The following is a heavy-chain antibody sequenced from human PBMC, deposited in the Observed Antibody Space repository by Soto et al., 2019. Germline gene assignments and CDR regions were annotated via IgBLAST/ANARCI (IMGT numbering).Heavy chain of an antibody. J-gene: IGHJ5*02. Sequence: ASVKVSCKASGYTFTSYGISWVRQAPGQGHEWMGWISAYNGNTNYAQKLQGRVTMTTDTSTSTAYMELSSLRSDDTAVYYCARDRPPDDNFWSGIYFWFDPWGQGTLVTVSS. D-gene: IGHD3-3*01. CDR2: ISAYNGNT. CDR3: ARDRPPDDNFWSGIYFWFDP. CDR1: GYTFTSYG. V-gene: IGHV1-18*01.